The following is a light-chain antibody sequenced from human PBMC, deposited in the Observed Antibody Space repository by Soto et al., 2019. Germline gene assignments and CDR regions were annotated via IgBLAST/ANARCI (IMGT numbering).Light chain of an antibody. J-gene: IGKJ1*01. CDR3: QQYGNTPRS. Sequence: EIVLTQSPGTLSLSPGERATLSCRASQSVTSNNLAWYQQTPGQAPRLLIYGASSRATGIPDRFSGSGSGTDFTLTISRLEPEDVGVDYCQQYGNTPRSFGQGTKVEIK. V-gene: IGKV3-20*01. CDR1: QSVTSNN. CDR2: GAS.